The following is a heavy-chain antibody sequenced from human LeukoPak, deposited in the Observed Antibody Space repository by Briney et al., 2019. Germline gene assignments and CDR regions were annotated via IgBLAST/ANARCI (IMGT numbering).Heavy chain of an antibody. V-gene: IGHV1-3*03. D-gene: IGHD3-22*01. CDR3: ARGSSDPYYYDSSGYSALDAFDI. CDR1: GYTFTSYA. J-gene: IGHJ3*02. Sequence: GASVKVSCKASGYTFTSYAMHWVRQAPGQRLEWMGWINAGNGNTKYSQEFQGRVTITRDTSASTAYMELSSLRSEDMAVYYCARGSSDPYYYDSSGYSALDAFDIWGQGTMVTVSS. CDR2: INAGNGNT.